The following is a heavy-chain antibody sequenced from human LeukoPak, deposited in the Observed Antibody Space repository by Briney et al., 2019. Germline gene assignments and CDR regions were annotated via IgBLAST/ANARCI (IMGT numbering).Heavy chain of an antibody. D-gene: IGHD5/OR15-5a*01. CDR1: GGSFSGYY. J-gene: IGHJ6*02. V-gene: IGHV4-34*01. CDR2: INHSGST. CDR3: ARRRRTGPSAIDRESMDV. Sequence: SETLSLTCAVYGGSFSGYYWSWIRQPPGKGLEWIGEINHSGSTNYNPSLKSRVTISVDTSKNQFSLKLSSVTAADTAVYYCARRRRTGPSAIDRESMDVWGQGTTVTVSS.